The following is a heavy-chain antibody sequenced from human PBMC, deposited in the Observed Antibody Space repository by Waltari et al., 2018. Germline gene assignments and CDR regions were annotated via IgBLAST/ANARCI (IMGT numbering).Heavy chain of an antibody. CDR2: MTGDGNYA. CDR1: ECTFRRFA. CDR3: AKRKYVSSGYFDY. V-gene: IGHV3-23*01. D-gene: IGHD3-22*01. Sequence: LESGGGVGHPGGSLTLSCAGSECTFRRFAMGWVRQAPGKGLEGVSAMTGDGNYADYADSVKGRFTISRDNSRDTLYLQMNSLRAEDTAVYYCAKRKYVSSGYFDYWGQGTLVTVSS. J-gene: IGHJ4*02.